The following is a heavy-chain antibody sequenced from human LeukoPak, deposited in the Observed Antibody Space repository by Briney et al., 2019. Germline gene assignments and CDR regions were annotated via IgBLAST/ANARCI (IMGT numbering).Heavy chain of an antibody. D-gene: IGHD3-9*01. Sequence: SETLSLTCAVSGASISSGDINSGDYAWSWIRQPPGKGLEWNGHIYRDGSTFYNPSLKSRVTMSVDRSKNHFSLKLSSVTAADTAVYYCARYDILPGAHDGFDLWGHGTRVTVSS. CDR3: ARYDILPGAHDGFDL. CDR1: GASISSGDINSGDYA. CDR2: IYRDGST. V-gene: IGHV4-30-2*01. J-gene: IGHJ3*01.